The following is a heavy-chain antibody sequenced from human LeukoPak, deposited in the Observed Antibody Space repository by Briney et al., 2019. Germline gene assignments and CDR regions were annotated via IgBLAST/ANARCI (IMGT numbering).Heavy chain of an antibody. CDR3: ARGLCTSTSCYGDFDY. V-gene: IGHV5-51*01. J-gene: IGHJ4*02. CDR2: VYPGDSDT. Sequence: GESLKISCKASGYNFTSYWIGWVRQMPGKGLQWMGIVYPGDSDTRYSPSFQGQVTISADKSINTAYLQWSSLKASDTAMYYCARGLCTSTSCYGDFDYWGQGTLAIVSS. CDR1: GYNFTSYW. D-gene: IGHD2-2*01.